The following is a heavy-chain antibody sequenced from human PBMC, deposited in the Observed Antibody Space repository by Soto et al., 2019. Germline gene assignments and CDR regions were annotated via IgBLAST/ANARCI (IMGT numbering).Heavy chain of an antibody. D-gene: IGHD3-22*01. CDR1: GYTFTGYG. V-gene: IGHV1-18*01. CDR3: ARGGYDYDSSGYYSDY. CDR2: ISAYNGNT. Sequence: QVQLVQSGPEVKKPGASVKVSCKASGYTFTGYGIGWVRQAPGQGLEWVGWISAYNGNTNYAQKFQGRVTMTTDTSTSTAYMDLRSLRSDDTAVYYCARGGYDYDSSGYYSDYWGQGTRVTVSS. J-gene: IGHJ4*02.